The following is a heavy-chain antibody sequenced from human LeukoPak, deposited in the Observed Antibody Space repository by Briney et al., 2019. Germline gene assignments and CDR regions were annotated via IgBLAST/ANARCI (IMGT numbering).Heavy chain of an antibody. CDR2: ISYDGSNK. J-gene: IGHJ3*02. Sequence: GGSLRLSCAASGFTFSSYGMHWVRQAPGKGLEWVAVISYDGSNKYYADSVKGRFTISRDNSKNTLYLQMNSLRAEDTAVYYCAIDPYRYFDWLLAIDAFDIWGQGTMVTVSS. CDR1: GFTFSSYG. V-gene: IGHV3-30*03. D-gene: IGHD3-9*01. CDR3: AIDPYRYFDWLLAIDAFDI.